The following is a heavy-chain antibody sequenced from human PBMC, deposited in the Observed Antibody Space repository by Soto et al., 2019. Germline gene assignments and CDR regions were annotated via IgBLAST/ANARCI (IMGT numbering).Heavy chain of an antibody. D-gene: IGHD3-10*01. CDR3: ARSLGEYYYGSGSYGNYYGMDV. CDR1: GGSISSYY. Sequence: PSETLSLTCTVSGGSISSYYWSWIRQPPGKGLEWIGYIYYSGSTNYNPSLKSRVTISVDTSKNQFSLNLSSVTAADTAVYYCARSLGEYYYGSGSYGNYYGMDVWGQGTTVTVSS. CDR2: IYYSGST. V-gene: IGHV4-59*01. J-gene: IGHJ6*02.